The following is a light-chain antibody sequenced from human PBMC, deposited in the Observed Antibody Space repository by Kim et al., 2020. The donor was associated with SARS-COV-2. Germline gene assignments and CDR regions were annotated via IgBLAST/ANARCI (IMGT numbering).Light chain of an antibody. Sequence: SVSPGERATLTCRASQSVSSKLAWYHQKPGQAPRLLIYGASTRATGIPARFSGSGSGTDFTLIISSLQSEDFAVYYCQQYNTWPLTFGQGTKLEI. CDR3: QQYNTWPLT. V-gene: IGKV3-15*01. CDR1: QSVSSK. CDR2: GAS. J-gene: IGKJ2*01.